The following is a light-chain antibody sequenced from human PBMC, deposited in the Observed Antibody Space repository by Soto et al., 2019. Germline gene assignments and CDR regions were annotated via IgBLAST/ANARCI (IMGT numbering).Light chain of an antibody. CDR3: QQYNSYSEA. CDR1: QTISSV. J-gene: IGKJ1*01. V-gene: IGKV1-5*03. CDR2: KAS. Sequence: DIPMTQSPSTLSGSVGDRVTITCRASQTISSVLAWYQQKPGKAPKLLIYKASTLKSGVPSRFSGSGSGTEFTLTISSLQPDDFATYYCQQYNSYSEAFGQGTKVEIK.